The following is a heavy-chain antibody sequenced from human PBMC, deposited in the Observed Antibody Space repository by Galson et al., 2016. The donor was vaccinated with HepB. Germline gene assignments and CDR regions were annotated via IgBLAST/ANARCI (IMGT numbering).Heavy chain of an antibody. J-gene: IGHJ6*04. CDR2: IRRSGDST. CDR1: GFTFRNYG. D-gene: IGHD2-2*01. V-gene: IGHV3-23*01. Sequence: SLRLSCAASGFTFRNYGMTWVRQAPGKGLEVVSCIRRSGDSTDYADSVKGRFTISRDNSKNTLSLQMNSLTADDTAIYYCVQGSTAPAVWGKGTTVTVSS. CDR3: VQGSTAPAV.